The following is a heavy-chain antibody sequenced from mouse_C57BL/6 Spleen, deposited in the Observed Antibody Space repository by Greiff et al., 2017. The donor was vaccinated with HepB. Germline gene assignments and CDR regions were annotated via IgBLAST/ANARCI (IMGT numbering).Heavy chain of an antibody. CDR3: ARSDYYGSSYDWYFDV. J-gene: IGHJ1*03. CDR2: IYPGSGNT. Sequence: QVHVKQSGAELVRPGASVKLSCKASGYTFTDYYINWVKQRPGQGLEWIARIYPGSGNTYYNEKFKGKATLTAEKSSSTAYMQLSSLTSEDSAVYFCARSDYYGSSYDWYFDVWGTGTTVTVSS. V-gene: IGHV1-76*01. D-gene: IGHD1-1*01. CDR1: GYTFTDYY.